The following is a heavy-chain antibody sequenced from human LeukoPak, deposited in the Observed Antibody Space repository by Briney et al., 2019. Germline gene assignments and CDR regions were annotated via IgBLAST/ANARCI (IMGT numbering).Heavy chain of an antibody. J-gene: IGHJ4*02. CDR1: GFTFSSYS. D-gene: IGHD6-13*01. Sequence: PGGSLRLSCAASGFTFSSYSMNWVRQAPGKGLEWVSYISSSSSTIYYADSVKGRFTISRDNAKNSLYLQMNSLRAEDTAVYYCTGAAAGPDPIDYWGQGILVTVSS. V-gene: IGHV3-48*04. CDR3: TGAAAGPDPIDY. CDR2: ISSSSSTI.